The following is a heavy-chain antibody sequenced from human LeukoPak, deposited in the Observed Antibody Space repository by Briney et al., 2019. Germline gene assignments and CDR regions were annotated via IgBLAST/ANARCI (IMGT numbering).Heavy chain of an antibody. CDR2: MNPNSGNT. Sequence: GASVKVSCKASGYTFTSYDINWVRHATGQGLEWMGWMNPNSGNTGYAQKFQGRVTMTRNTSISTAYMELSSLRSEDTAVYYCARGLRFLEWSPIVYWGQGTLVTVSS. J-gene: IGHJ4*02. CDR1: GYTFTSYD. V-gene: IGHV1-8*01. CDR3: ARGLRFLEWSPIVY. D-gene: IGHD3-3*01.